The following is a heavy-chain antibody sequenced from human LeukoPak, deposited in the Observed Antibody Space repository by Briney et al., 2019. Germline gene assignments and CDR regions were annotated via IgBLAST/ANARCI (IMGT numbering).Heavy chain of an antibody. V-gene: IGHV3-11*01. CDR2: ISSSGSTI. CDR3: AREVRAYDSSGYYLDY. J-gene: IGHJ4*02. D-gene: IGHD3-22*01. CDR1: GFTFSDYY. Sequence: GGSLRLSCAASGFTFSDYYMSWTRQAPGKGLEWVSYISSSGSTIYYADSVKGRFTISRDNAKNSLYLQMNSLRAEDTAVYYCAREVRAYDSSGYYLDYWGQGTLVTVSS.